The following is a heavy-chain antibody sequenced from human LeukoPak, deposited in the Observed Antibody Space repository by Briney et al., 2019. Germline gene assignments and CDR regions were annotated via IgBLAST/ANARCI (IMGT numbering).Heavy chain of an antibody. J-gene: IGHJ3*02. CDR1: GFTVSSNS. V-gene: IGHV3-53*01. CDR3: ARDPEDYYDSSAYYDGFDM. D-gene: IGHD3-22*01. Sequence: GGSLRLPCTVSGFTVSSNSMSWVRQAPGKGLEWVSFIYSDNTHYSDSVKGRFTISRDNSKNTLYLQMNSLRAEDTAVYYCARDPEDYYDSSAYYDGFDMWGQGTMVTVSS. CDR2: IYSDNT.